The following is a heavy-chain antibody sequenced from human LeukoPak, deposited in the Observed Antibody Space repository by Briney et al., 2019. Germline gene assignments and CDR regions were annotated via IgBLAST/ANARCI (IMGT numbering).Heavy chain of an antibody. CDR3: ARLRRSYSRWFDP. D-gene: IGHD1-26*01. Sequence: PGGSLRLSCEASGFTFSSYAMSWVRQAPGGGLDWVSVISGTGDSTYYADYVEGRCSISRDNSKDALYLQMNSLRAEDTAVYYCARLRRSYSRWFDPWGQGALVTGSS. CDR1: GFTFSSYA. V-gene: IGHV3-23*01. J-gene: IGHJ5*02. CDR2: ISGTGDST.